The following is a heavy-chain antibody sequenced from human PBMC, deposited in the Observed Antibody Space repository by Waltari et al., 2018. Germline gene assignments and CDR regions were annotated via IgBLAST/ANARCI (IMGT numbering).Heavy chain of an antibody. Sequence: QVQLQESGPGLVKPSQTLSLTCTVSGGSLSRGGYYWSWIRQHPGKDLEWIGYIYYSGSTYYNPSLKSRVTISVDTSKNQFSLKLSSVTAADTAVYYCAREWGGLDNWDFALWGQGTLVTVSS. V-gene: IGHV4-31*03. J-gene: IGHJ4*02. CDR3: AREWGGLDNWDFAL. CDR1: GGSLSRGGYY. CDR2: IYYSGST. D-gene: IGHD1-20*01.